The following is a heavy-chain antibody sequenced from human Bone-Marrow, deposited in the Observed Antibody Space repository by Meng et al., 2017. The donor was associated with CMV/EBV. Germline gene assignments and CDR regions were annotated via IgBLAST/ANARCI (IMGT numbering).Heavy chain of an antibody. J-gene: IGHJ4*02. V-gene: IGHV5-51*07. Sequence: GESLKISCKSSGYSFISYWIGWVHQMPGKGPEWMGIIYPADSDTRYSPSFQGQVTVSADKSISTAYLQWTSLKASDTAMYYCARLMSGYRYFDYWGQGTLVTVSS. CDR1: GYSFISYW. CDR2: IYPADSDT. D-gene: IGHD3-3*01. CDR3: ARLMSGYRYFDY.